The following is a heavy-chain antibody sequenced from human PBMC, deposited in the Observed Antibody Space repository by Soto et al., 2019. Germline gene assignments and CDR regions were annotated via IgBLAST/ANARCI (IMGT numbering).Heavy chain of an antibody. CDR3: ARDHLDFWSGYYVGGWFDP. Sequence: QVQLVQSGAEVKKPGSSVKVSCKACGGTFSSYAISWVRQAPGQGLEWMGGIIPIFGTANYAQKFLGRVTITADKSTSTAYMELSSLRSEDTAVYYCARDHLDFWSGYYVGGWFDPWGQGTLVTVSS. CDR1: GGTFSSYA. J-gene: IGHJ5*02. D-gene: IGHD3-3*01. V-gene: IGHV1-69*06. CDR2: IIPIFGTA.